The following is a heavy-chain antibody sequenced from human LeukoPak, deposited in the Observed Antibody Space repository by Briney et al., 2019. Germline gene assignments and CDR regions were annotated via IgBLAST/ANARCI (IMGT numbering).Heavy chain of an antibody. D-gene: IGHD3-10*01. V-gene: IGHV3-23*01. CDR2: ISGSGGST. Sequence: GGSLRLSCAASGFTFSSYAMSWVRQAPGKGLEWVSAISGSGGSTYYADSVKGRFTISRDNSKNTLYLQMNSLRAEDTAVYYCAKGLLWFGELTDFDYWGQGTLVTVFS. J-gene: IGHJ4*02. CDR3: AKGLLWFGELTDFDY. CDR1: GFTFSSYA.